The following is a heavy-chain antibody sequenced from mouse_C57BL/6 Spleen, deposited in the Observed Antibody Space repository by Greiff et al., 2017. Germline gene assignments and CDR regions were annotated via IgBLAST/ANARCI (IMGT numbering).Heavy chain of an antibody. D-gene: IGHD1-1*01. CDR3: ARPIYGSDAMDY. J-gene: IGHJ4*01. CDR1: GYTFTSYW. CDR2: IYPSDSET. V-gene: IGHV1-61*01. Sequence: QVHVKQSGAELVRPGSSVKLSCKASGYTFTSYWMDWVKQRPGQGLEWIGNIYPSDSETHYNQKFKDKATLTVDKSSSTAYMQLSSLTSEDSAVYYCARPIYGSDAMDYWGQGTSVTVSS.